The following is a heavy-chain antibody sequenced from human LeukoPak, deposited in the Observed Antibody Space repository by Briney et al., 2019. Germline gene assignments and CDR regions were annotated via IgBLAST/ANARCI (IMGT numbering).Heavy chain of an antibody. J-gene: IGHJ4*02. CDR3: AREETGYPEVLFDY. CDR2: ISYDGSNK. V-gene: IGHV3-30*03. Sequence: GRSLRLSCAASGFTFSSYGMHWVRQAPGKGLEWVAVISYDGSNKYYADSVKGRFTISRDNSKNTLYLQMNSLRAEDTAVYYCAREETGYPEVLFDYWGQGTLVTVSS. CDR1: GFTFSSYG. D-gene: IGHD3-9*01.